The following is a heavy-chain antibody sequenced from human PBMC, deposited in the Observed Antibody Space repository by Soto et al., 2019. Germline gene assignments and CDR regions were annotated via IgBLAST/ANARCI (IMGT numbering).Heavy chain of an antibody. J-gene: IGHJ4*02. CDR2: IYYSGST. D-gene: IGHD3-9*01. CDR1: GGSITNFH. Sequence: PSETLSLTCTVSGGSITNFHWSWIRQPPGKGLEWIGYIYYSGSTNYNPSLKSRGTRSIDTSKNQFSLKLISVTAADTAAYYCAAYDSEGYFDYWGQGALVTVSS. V-gene: IGHV4-59*01. CDR3: AAYDSEGYFDY.